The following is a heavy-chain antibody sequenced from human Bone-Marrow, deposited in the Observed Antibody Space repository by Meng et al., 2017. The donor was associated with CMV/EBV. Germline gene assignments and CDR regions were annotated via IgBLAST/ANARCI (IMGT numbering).Heavy chain of an antibody. D-gene: IGHD6-6*01. J-gene: IGHJ4*02. CDR1: GYTLTELS. CDR2: FDPEDGET. V-gene: IGHV1-24*01. CDR3: ASGIAARQLFDY. Sequence: ASVKVSCKVSGYTLTELSMHWVRQAPGKGLEWMGGFDPEDGETIYAQKFQGRVTITTDESTSTAYMELSSLRSEDTAVYYCASGIAARQLFDYWGQGTLVTVSS.